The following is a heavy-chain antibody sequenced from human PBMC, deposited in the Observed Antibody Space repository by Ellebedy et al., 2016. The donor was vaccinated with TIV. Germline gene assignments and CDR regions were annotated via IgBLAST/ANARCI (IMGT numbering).Heavy chain of an antibody. J-gene: IGHJ6*02. CDR1: GFTFSSYG. V-gene: IGHV3-30*03. Sequence: GESLKISCAASGFTFSSYGMHWVRQAPGKGLEWVAVISDDGSEKYYGDSVKGRFTISRDNSKNTVYLQMNSLRAEDTAVYYCARDHKEPLLWFGELLSGVDVWGQGTTVTVSS. CDR2: ISDDGSEK. CDR3: ARDHKEPLLWFGELLSGVDV. D-gene: IGHD3-10*01.